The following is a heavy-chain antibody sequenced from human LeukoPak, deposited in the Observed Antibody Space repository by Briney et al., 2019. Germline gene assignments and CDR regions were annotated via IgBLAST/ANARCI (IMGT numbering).Heavy chain of an antibody. D-gene: IGHD1-26*01. CDR2: IWADEKYK. CDR3: ARARLASGGWYFAH. V-gene: IGHV3-33*08. J-gene: IGHJ4*02. CDR1: GFTFSSYA. Sequence: GGSLRLSCAASGFTFSSYAMHWVRQAPGKGLEWVSVIWADEKYKDYVDSVKGRFTISRDNSGNTLYLQMSSLRAEDTAVYYCARARLASGGWYFAHWGQGTLVTVSS.